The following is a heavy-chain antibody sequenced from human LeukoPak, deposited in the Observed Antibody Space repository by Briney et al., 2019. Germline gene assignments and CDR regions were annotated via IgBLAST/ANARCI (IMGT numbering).Heavy chain of an antibody. CDR3: ARGLRVSLSPFYYGMDV. V-gene: IGHV4-31*03. J-gene: IGHJ6*04. Sequence: SQTQSLTCTVSGGSISSGGYYWSWIRQHPGKGLEWIGYIYYSGSTYYNPYLKIRVTISVDTSKNQFSLKLSSVTAADTAVYYCARGLRVSLSPFYYGMDVWGKGTTVTVSS. CDR2: IYYSGST. D-gene: IGHD4-17*01. CDR1: GGSISSGGYY.